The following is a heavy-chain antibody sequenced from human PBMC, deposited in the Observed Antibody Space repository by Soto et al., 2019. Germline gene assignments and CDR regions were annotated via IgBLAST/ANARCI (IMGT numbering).Heavy chain of an antibody. Sequence: QVQLVQSGAEVKKPGSSVKVSCKASGGTFSSYAISWLRQAPGQGLEWMGGIIPIFGTANYAQKFQGRVTNTAYESTRTAYMELTSLRSEDTAVYYCARGGTTYYYEAGPFDIWGQGTMVTVSS. CDR2: IIPIFGTA. CDR3: ARGGTTYYYEAGPFDI. CDR1: GGTFSSYA. D-gene: IGHD3-22*01. V-gene: IGHV1-69*01. J-gene: IGHJ3*02.